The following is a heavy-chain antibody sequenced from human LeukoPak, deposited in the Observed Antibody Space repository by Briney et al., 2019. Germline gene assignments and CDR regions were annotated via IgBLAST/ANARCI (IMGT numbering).Heavy chain of an antibody. D-gene: IGHD4-17*01. CDR1: GYSFSDYA. CDR3: ARARWTSTVTTYYLDY. CDR2: INAGNGKT. Sequence: GASVKVSCKASGYSFSDYAVQWVRQAPGQRLEWMGWINAGNGKTKYSQKFQDRVTITRDTSATTAYLDLSSLRSEDTAVYYYARARWTSTVTTYYLDYWGQGTLVTVSS. J-gene: IGHJ4*02. V-gene: IGHV1-3*01.